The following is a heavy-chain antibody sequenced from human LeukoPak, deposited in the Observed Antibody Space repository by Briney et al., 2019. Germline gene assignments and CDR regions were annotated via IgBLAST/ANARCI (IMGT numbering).Heavy chain of an antibody. J-gene: IGHJ4*02. D-gene: IGHD2-2*01. CDR2: INKSGST. V-gene: IGHV4-4*09. CDR3: ARLYCISTSCFDY. CDR1: GGSISSYY. Sequence: SETLSLTCTASGGSISSYYWSWIRQPPGKGLEWIWYINKSGSTNNNPSLKSRVTISIDTSKNQFSLKLSSVTAADTAVYYCARLYCISTSCFDYWGEGTLGTVSS.